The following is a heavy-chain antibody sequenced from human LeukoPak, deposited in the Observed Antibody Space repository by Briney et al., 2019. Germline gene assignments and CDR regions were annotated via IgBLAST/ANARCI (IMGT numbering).Heavy chain of an antibody. J-gene: IGHJ4*02. Sequence: RGSLRLSCAASVFIFSIDAMSWGRQAPGKGLEGVSSVTNSGDSTYYADSVTRRFAISRDNSKNTLYLQMTTLRADDTAVHYCVQETGHNCGYIDYWGQGTLATVYS. CDR3: VQETGHNCGYIDY. CDR2: VTNSGDST. V-gene: IGHV3-23*01. CDR1: VFIFSIDA. D-gene: IGHD1-1*01.